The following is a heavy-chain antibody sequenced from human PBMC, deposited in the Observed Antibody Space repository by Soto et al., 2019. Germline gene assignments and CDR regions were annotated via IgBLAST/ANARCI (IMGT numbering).Heavy chain of an antibody. Sequence: SETMSLTCTVSGGSIRSGGYYWRWISQHPGKGLEWIGYIYYSGSTYYNPSLKSRVTISVDTSKNQFSLKLSSVTAADTAVYYCARGRIEAYYYGSGSYYKDWGQGTLVTVSS. CDR1: GGSIRSGGYY. D-gene: IGHD3-10*01. V-gene: IGHV4-30-4*01. CDR2: IYYSGST. J-gene: IGHJ4*02. CDR3: ARGRIEAYYYGSGSYYKD.